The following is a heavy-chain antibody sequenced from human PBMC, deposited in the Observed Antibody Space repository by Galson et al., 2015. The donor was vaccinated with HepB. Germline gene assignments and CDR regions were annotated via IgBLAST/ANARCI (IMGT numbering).Heavy chain of an antibody. CDR3: ARPTGHNGYYDSSGYGAFDI. J-gene: IGHJ3*02. CDR1: GYTFTSYY. D-gene: IGHD3-22*01. CDR2: INPSGGST. Sequence: SVKVSCKASGYTFTSYYMHWVRQAPGQGLEWMGIINPSGGSTSYAQKFQGRVTMTRDTSTSTVYMELSSLRSEDTAVYYCARPTGHNGYYDSSGYGAFDIWGQGTMVTVSS. V-gene: IGHV1-46*01.